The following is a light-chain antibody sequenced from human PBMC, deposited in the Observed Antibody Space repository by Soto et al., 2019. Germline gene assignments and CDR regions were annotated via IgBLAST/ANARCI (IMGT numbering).Light chain of an antibody. Sequence: IVMTQSPLSLPVTPGEPASISCRSSQSRLHSSGYNYLDWYLQKPGQSPQLLIYLGSNRASGVPDRFSGSGSGTDFTLKISRVEAEDVGVYYCMQALQTPLTFGQGTKVEIK. CDR3: MQALQTPLT. CDR2: LGS. CDR1: QSRLHSSGYNY. J-gene: IGKJ1*01. V-gene: IGKV2-28*01.